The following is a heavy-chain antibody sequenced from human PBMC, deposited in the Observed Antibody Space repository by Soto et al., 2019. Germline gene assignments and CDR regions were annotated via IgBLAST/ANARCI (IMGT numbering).Heavy chain of an antibody. J-gene: IGHJ6*02. Sequence: QVQLVQSGAEVKKPGASVKVSCKASGYTFTSYGISWVRQAPGQGLEWMGWISAYNGNTNYAQKLQGRVTMTTDTSTSTAYMELRSLRSDDTAVYYCSSFSIAATDPYGMDVWGQGTTVTVSS. CDR2: ISAYNGNT. D-gene: IGHD6-13*01. V-gene: IGHV1-18*01. CDR3: SSFSIAATDPYGMDV. CDR1: GYTFTSYG.